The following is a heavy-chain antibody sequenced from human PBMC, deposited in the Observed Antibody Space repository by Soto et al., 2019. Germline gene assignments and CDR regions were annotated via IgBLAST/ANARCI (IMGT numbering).Heavy chain of an antibody. CDR1: GYTFTSYY. Sequence: ASVKVSCKASGYTFTSYYMHWVRQAPGQGLEWMGIINPSGGSTSYAQKFQGRVTMTRDTSTSTVYMELSSLRSEGTAVYYCARDYRYYDFWSGYYRGNWFDPWGQGTLVTVSS. J-gene: IGHJ5*02. CDR2: INPSGGST. CDR3: ARDYRYYDFWSGYYRGNWFDP. V-gene: IGHV1-46*01. D-gene: IGHD3-3*01.